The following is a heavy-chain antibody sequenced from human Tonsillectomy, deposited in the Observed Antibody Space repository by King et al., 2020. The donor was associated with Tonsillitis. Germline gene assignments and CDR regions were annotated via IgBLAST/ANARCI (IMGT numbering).Heavy chain of an antibody. V-gene: IGHV1-69*04. Sequence: QLVQSGAEVKKPGSSVKVSCKASGGTFSSYAISWVRQAPGQGLEWMGRIIPILSIANYAQKFQGRVTITADKSTSTAYMELSSLRSEDTAVYYCAREVSAYCGGDCYSYFDYWGQGTLVTVSS. CDR2: IIPILSIA. CDR3: AREVSAYCGGDCYSYFDY. D-gene: IGHD2-21*02. CDR1: GGTFSSYA. J-gene: IGHJ4*02.